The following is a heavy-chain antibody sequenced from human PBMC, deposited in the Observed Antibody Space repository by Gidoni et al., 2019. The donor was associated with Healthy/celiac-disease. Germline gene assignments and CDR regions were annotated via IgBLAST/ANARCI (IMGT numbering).Heavy chain of an antibody. V-gene: IGHV4-39*01. J-gene: IGHJ4*02. Sequence: QLQLQESGPGLVKPSETLSLTCTVPCGSISSSSYSWGWIRQPPGKGLEWIGSIYYSGSTYYNPSLKSRVTISVDTSKNQFSLKLSSVTAADTAVYYCECDYSNYDAQWGQGTLVTVSS. CDR1: CGSISSSSYS. CDR2: IYYSGST. CDR3: ECDYSNYDAQ. D-gene: IGHD4-4*01.